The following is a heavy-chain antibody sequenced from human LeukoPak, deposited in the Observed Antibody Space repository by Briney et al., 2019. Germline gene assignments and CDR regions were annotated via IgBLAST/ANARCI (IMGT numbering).Heavy chain of an antibody. CDR2: VSYDGSNK. D-gene: IGHD1-26*01. V-gene: IGHV3-30*04. Sequence: PGGSLRLSCAASGFTFSSYAMHWVRQAPGKGLEWVAVVSYDGSNKYYANSVKGRLTISRDKSKNTLHLQMNSLRAEDTAIYYCARDTSFAVGATLDFWGQGTLVTVSS. J-gene: IGHJ4*02. CDR1: GFTFSSYA. CDR3: ARDTSFAVGATLDF.